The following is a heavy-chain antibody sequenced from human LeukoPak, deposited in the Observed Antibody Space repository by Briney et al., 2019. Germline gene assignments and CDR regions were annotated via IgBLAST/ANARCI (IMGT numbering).Heavy chain of an antibody. J-gene: IGHJ4*02. Sequence: PSETLSLTCTVSGGSISSGSYYWGWIRQPPGKGLEWIGSIHFSGANYYNPSLKSRVTISVDTSKNQFSLTLSSLTAADTAVYYRARQDSSGWYGSFDYWGQGILVTVSS. CDR2: IHFSGAN. D-gene: IGHD6-19*01. V-gene: IGHV4-39*01. CDR1: GGSISSGSYY. CDR3: ARQDSSGWYGSFDY.